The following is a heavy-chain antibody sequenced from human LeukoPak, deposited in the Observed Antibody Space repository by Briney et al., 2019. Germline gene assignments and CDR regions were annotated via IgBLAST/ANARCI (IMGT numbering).Heavy chain of an antibody. V-gene: IGHV3-9*01. Sequence: GRSLRLSCAASGFTFDDYPMHWVRQAPGKGLEWVSGISWYSGSIGYADSVNGRFTISRDNSKNTLYLQMNSLRAEDTAVYYCATLTIHNWFDPWGQGTLVTVSS. CDR2: ISWYSGSI. CDR3: ATLTIHNWFDP. D-gene: IGHD3-10*01. J-gene: IGHJ5*02. CDR1: GFTFDDYP.